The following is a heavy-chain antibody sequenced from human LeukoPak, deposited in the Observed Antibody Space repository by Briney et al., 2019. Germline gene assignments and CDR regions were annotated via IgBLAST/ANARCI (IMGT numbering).Heavy chain of an antibody. V-gene: IGHV3-7*01. D-gene: IGHD6-13*01. CDR2: IKQDGSEK. J-gene: IGHJ4*02. CDR3: ASGIAAAGRDY. Sequence: GGSLRLSCAASGFTFNTYWMSWVRQAPGKGLEWVANIKQDGSEKYYVDSVKGRFTISRDNAKNSLYLQMNSLRAEDAAVYYCASGIAAAGRDYWGQGTLVTVSS. CDR1: GFTFNTYW.